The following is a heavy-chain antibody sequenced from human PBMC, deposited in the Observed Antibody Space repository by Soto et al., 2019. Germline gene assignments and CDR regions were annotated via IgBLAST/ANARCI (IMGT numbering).Heavy chain of an antibody. V-gene: IGHV3-15*07. D-gene: IGHD2-21*02. J-gene: IGHJ4*02. CDR3: TTELKIVVVTAIHPFDY. CDR2: IKSKTDGGTT. Sequence: PGGSLRLSCAASGFTFSNAWMNWVRQAPGKGLEWVGRIKSKTDGGTTDYAAPVKGRFTISRDDSKNTLYLQMDSLKTEDTAVYYCTTELKIVVVTAIHPFDYWGQGTLVTVSS. CDR1: GFTFSNAW.